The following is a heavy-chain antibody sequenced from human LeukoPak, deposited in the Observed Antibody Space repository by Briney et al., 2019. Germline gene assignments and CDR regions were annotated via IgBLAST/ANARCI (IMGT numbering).Heavy chain of an antibody. J-gene: IGHJ3*02. CDR3: ARGGYFDWEEGAFDI. V-gene: IGHV4-30-4*02. CDR1: GGSISSGDYY. Sequence: SETLSLTCTVSGGSISSGDYYWSWIRQPPGKGLEWIGYIYYSGSTYYNPSLKSRVTISVDTSKNQFSLKLSSVTAADTAVYYCARGGYFDWEEGAFDIWGQGTMVTVSS. D-gene: IGHD3-9*01. CDR2: IYYSGST.